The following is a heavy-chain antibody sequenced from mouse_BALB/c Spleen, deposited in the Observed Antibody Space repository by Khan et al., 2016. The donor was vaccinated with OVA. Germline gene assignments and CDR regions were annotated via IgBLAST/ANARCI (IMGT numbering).Heavy chain of an antibody. CDR1: GFSLSSYG. CDR3: ARQPYCRYYVMDY. CDR2: ICSDGST. D-gene: IGHD2-10*01. V-gene: IGHV2-6-1*01. Sequence: QVQLQQSGPGLVAPSQSLSITCTISGFSLSSYGIHWVRQPPGQGLEWLVVICSDGSTTYNSTLKSRLSITKDNSNSQVFLKMNSLQTDDTAIYYCARQPYCRYYVMDYWGQGTSITVSS. J-gene: IGHJ4*01.